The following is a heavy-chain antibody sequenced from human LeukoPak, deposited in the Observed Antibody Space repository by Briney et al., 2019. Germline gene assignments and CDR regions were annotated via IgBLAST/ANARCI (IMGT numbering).Heavy chain of an antibody. J-gene: IGHJ4*02. CDR1: GFTFSSYS. CDR2: ISSSSSYI. V-gene: IGHV3-21*01. Sequence: GGSLRLSCAASGFTFSSYSMNWVRQAPGKGLEWVSSISSSSSYIYYADSVKGRFTISRDNDKSSLYLQMNSLRAEDTAVYYCARAPPITMIVVAPPFFDYWGQGTLVTVSS. D-gene: IGHD3-22*01. CDR3: ARAPPITMIVVAPPFFDY.